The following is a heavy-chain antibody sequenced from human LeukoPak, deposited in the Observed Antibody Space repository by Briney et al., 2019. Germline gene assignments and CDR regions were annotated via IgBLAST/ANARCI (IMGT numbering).Heavy chain of an antibody. D-gene: IGHD3-3*01. V-gene: IGHV4-30-4*08. Sequence: SETLSLTCTVSGGSISSGDYYWSWIRQPPGKGLEWIGYIYYSGSAYYNPSLKSRVTISVGTSKNQFSLKLRSVTAADTAVYYCARTSAYYDFWSGYRDSDYWGQGTLVTVSS. CDR1: GGSISSGDYY. CDR2: IYYSGSA. J-gene: IGHJ4*02. CDR3: ARTSAYYDFWSGYRDSDY.